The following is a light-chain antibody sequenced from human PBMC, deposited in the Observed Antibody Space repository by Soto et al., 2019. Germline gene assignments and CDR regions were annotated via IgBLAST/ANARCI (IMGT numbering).Light chain of an antibody. CDR2: GNS. Sequence: QSVLTQPPSVSGAPGQRVTISCTGSSSNIGAGYDVHWYQQLPGTAPKLLIYGNSNRPSGVPDRFSGSKSGTSASLAITGLQAEDEADYYCQSYDSSLSVSVVFGGGTKLIVL. CDR1: SSNIGAGYD. CDR3: QSYDSSLSVSVV. V-gene: IGLV1-40*01. J-gene: IGLJ2*01.